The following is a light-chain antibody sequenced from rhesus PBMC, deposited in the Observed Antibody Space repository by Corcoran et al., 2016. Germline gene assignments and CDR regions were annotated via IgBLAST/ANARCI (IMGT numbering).Light chain of an antibody. CDR2: KAS. Sequence: DTQMTQSPSSLPESVGDRVTITCRASQDISTYLNWYQQKPVQPPKRLITKASSLESGVPARVSGSGSGTDFTLTISNLQPEDFAAYCCLQFNRDPYSFGQGTKVEIK. CDR1: QDISTY. V-gene: IGKV1-43*02. CDR3: LQFNRDPYS. J-gene: IGKJ2*01.